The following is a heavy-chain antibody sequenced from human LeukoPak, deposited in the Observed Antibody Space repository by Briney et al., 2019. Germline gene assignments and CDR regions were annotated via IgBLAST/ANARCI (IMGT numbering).Heavy chain of an antibody. J-gene: IGHJ4*02. V-gene: IGHV3-66*01. D-gene: IGHD5-24*01. CDR2: IYSDAGT. CDR1: GLIVSSNC. Sequence: PGGSLRLSCAASGLIVSSNCMSWVRQAPGKGLEWVSVIYSDAGTYYADSVKGRFTISRDNSKNTPYLQMNNLRAEDTAVYYCASCGDGYNYFDYWGQGTLVTVSS. CDR3: ASCGDGYNYFDY.